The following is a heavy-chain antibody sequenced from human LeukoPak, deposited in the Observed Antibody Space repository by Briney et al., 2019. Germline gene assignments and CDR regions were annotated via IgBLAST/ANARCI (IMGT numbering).Heavy chain of an antibody. CDR1: GYTFTGYY. CDR3: ARGDYSEYFQH. Sequence: GASVKVSCKASGYTFTGYYMHWVRQAPGQGLVWMGWINPNSGGTNYVQKFQGRVTMTRDTSISTAYMELSRLRSDDTAVYYCARGDYSEYFQHWGQGTLVTVSS. J-gene: IGHJ1*01. CDR2: INPNSGGT. D-gene: IGHD4-17*01. V-gene: IGHV1-2*02.